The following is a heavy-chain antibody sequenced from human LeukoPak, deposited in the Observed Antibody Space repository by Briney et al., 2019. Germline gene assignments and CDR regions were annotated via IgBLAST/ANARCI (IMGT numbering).Heavy chain of an antibody. J-gene: IGHJ2*01. Sequence: SETLSLTCTVSGGSISNFYWSWIRQPPGKGLEWIGEINHSGSTNYNPSLKSRVTISVDTSKNQFSLKLSSVTAADTAVYYCARSKGYCSSTSFYLWYFDLWGRGTLVTVSS. CDR3: ARSKGYCSSTSFYLWYFDL. V-gene: IGHV4-34*01. CDR2: INHSGST. CDR1: GGSISNFY. D-gene: IGHD2-2*01.